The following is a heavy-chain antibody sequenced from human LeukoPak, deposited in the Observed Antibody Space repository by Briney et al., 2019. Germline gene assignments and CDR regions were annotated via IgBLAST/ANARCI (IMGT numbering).Heavy chain of an antibody. D-gene: IGHD2-15*01. CDR2: IYYIGST. V-gene: IGHV4-30-4*02. CDR3: ARDLVYCSGGSGFNWFDP. CDR1: GGSISSGDYY. J-gene: IGHJ5*02. Sequence: TSETLSLTCTVSGGSISSGDYYWSWIRQPPGKGLEWIGYIYYIGSTYYNPSLKSRVTISVDTSKNQFSLKLSSVTAADTAVYYCARDLVYCSGGSGFNWFDPWGQGTLVTVSS.